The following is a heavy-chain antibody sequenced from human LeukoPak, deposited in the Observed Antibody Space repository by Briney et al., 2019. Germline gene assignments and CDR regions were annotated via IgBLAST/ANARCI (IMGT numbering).Heavy chain of an antibody. D-gene: IGHD3-10*01. CDR1: GGTISSDY. J-gene: IGHJ4*02. V-gene: IGHV4-59*08. CDR2: IYYSGTT. CDR3: ARHQLRGFLDDN. Sequence: SETLSLTCAVSGGTISSDYWSWIRQPPGKGLEWIGCIYYSGTTNYNPSLNSRVTISIDTSKTQFSLRLTSVTTADTAVYFCARHQLRGFLDDNWGQGTLVTVSS.